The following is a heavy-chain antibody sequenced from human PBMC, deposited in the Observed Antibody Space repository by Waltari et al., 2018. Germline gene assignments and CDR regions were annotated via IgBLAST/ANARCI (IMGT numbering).Heavy chain of an antibody. CDR2: IYYSGST. CDR1: GGSISSYY. V-gene: IGHV4-59*01. CDR3: ARGDSGFLPFDY. Sequence: QVQLQESGPGLVKPSETLSLTCTVSGGSISSYYWSWIRQPPGKGLEWIGYIYYSGSTNSNPSLKSRVTISVDTSKNQFSLKLSSVTAADTAVYYCARGDSGFLPFDYWGQGTLVTVSS. D-gene: IGHD3-10*01. J-gene: IGHJ4*02.